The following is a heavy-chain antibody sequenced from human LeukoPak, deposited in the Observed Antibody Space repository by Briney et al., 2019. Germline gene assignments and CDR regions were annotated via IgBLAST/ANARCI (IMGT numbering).Heavy chain of an antibody. CDR3: ARWIRGVRKYYFDY. D-gene: IGHD3-10*01. J-gene: IGHJ4*02. V-gene: IGHV4-30-4*07. CDR2: IYYSGST. Sequence: SQTLSLTCAVSGGSISSGGYSWSWIRQPPGKGLEWIGYIYYSGSTNYNPSLKSRVTISVDTSKNQFSLKLSSVTAADTAVYYCARWIRGVRKYYFDYWGQGTLVTVSS. CDR1: GGSISSGGYS.